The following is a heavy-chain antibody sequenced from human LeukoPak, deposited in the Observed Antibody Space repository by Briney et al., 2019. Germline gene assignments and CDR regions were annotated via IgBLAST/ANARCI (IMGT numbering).Heavy chain of an antibody. J-gene: IGHJ6*02. CDR3: ATPSGVAGSPSYYYYYGMDV. CDR2: FDPEDGET. D-gene: IGHD6-19*01. CDR1: GYTLTELS. Sequence: GASVKVSCTVSGYTLTELSMHWVRQAPGKGLEWMGGFDPEDGETIYAQKFQGRVTMTEDTSTDTAYMELSSLRSEDTAVYYCATPSGVAGSPSYYYYYGMDVWGQGTTVTVSS. V-gene: IGHV1-24*01.